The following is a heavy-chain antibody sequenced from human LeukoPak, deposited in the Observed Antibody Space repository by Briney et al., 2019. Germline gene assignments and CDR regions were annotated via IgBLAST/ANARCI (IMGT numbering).Heavy chain of an antibody. J-gene: IGHJ4*02. CDR2: INPSGGST. CDR3: ARDPSSGWDY. D-gene: IGHD6-19*01. CDR1: GYTFTSYY. Sequence: ASVKVSCKTSGYTFTSYYMHWVRQAPRQGLEWMGIINPSGGSTSYAQKFQGRVTMTRDTSTSTVYMELSSLRSEDTAVYYCARDPSSGWDYWGQGTLVTVSS. V-gene: IGHV1-46*01.